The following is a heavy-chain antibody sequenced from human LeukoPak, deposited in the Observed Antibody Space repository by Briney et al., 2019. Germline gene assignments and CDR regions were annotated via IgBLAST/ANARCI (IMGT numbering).Heavy chain of an antibody. CDR3: AKTLDGSSGWYQNEYYFDY. Sequence: GGSLRLFCAASGFTFSSYAMSWVRQAPGKGLEWVSAISGSGGSTYYADSVKGRFTISRDNSKNTLYLQMNSLRAEDTAVYYCAKTLDGSSGWYQNEYYFDYWGQGTLVTVSS. J-gene: IGHJ4*02. D-gene: IGHD6-19*01. CDR1: GFTFSSYA. CDR2: ISGSGGST. V-gene: IGHV3-23*01.